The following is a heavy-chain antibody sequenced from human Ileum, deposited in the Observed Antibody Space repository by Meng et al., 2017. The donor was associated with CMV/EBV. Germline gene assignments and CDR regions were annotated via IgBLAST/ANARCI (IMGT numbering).Heavy chain of an antibody. CDR2: IYSGGNT. Sequence: GGSLRLSCAASGFYVENNFMTWVRQAPGKGLEGVSVIYSGGNTYYADSVKGRFTITRDTSKNSVYLQMDSLRAEDTAMYYCARGIAYEHYYDFWGQGTLVTVSS. CDR3: ARGIAYEHYYDF. J-gene: IGHJ4*02. D-gene: IGHD3-22*01. CDR1: GFYVENNF. V-gene: IGHV3-53*01.